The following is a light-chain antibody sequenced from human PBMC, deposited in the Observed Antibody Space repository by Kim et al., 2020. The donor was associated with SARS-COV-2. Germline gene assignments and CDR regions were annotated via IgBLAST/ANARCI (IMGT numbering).Light chain of an antibody. CDR2: RNN. J-gene: IGLJ3*02. V-gene: IGLV1-44*01. CDR3: ATWDASLNAWV. CDR1: HSNNGVNT. Sequence: GQMVTISCSGSHSNNGVNTVICYQQFPVTAPKLLIYRNNQRPSGVPDRFSVSKSGTSASLALSGLLSEDEADYYCATWDASLNAWVFGGGTKLTVL.